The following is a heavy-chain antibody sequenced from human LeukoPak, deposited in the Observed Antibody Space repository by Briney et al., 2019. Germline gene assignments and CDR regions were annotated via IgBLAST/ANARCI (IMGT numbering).Heavy chain of an antibody. Sequence: GGSLRLSCAAPGFTLSSYGMHWVRQAPGKGLEWVAFIRYDGSNKYYADSVKGRFTISRDNSKNTLYLQMNSLRPDDTSVYYCAKDSKRWKTYYYEAGSYYFDYWGQGTRVTVSS. CDR2: IRYDGSNK. CDR3: AKDSKRWKTYYYEAGSYYFDY. V-gene: IGHV3-30*02. CDR1: GFTLSSYG. D-gene: IGHD3-10*01. J-gene: IGHJ4*02.